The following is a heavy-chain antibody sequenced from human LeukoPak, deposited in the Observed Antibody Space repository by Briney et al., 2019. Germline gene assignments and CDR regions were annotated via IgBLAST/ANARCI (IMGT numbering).Heavy chain of an antibody. CDR3: ARAGGGNSGWYYYFDY. CDR1: GASMSSYY. CDR2: VSGSKTT. D-gene: IGHD6-19*01. V-gene: IGHV4-4*07. Sequence: SETLSLTCTVSGASMSSYYWSWIRQPAGKGLEWIGRVSGSKTTNYSPSLKSRVTMSVDTSKSQFSLKLSSVTAADTAVYYCARAGGGNSGWYYYFDYWGQGTLVTVSS. J-gene: IGHJ4*02.